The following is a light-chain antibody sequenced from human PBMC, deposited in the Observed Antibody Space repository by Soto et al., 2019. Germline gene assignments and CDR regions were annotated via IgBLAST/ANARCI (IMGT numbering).Light chain of an antibody. CDR1: QSVSSY. CDR2: DAS. V-gene: IGKV3-11*01. Sequence: EIVLTQSPATLSLSPGERATLSCRASQSVSSYLVWYQQKPDQAPRLLIYDASNRATGIPARFSGSGSGTDFTLTISSLEPEDLAVYYCQQRTNWPWTFGQGTKVEIK. CDR3: QQRTNWPWT. J-gene: IGKJ1*01.